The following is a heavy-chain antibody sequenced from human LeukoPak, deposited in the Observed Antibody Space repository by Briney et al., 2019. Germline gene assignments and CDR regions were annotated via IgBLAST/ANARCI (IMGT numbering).Heavy chain of an antibody. Sequence: ASVKVSCKASGYTFTSYGISWVRQAPGQGLEWMGWISAYNGNTNYAQKLQGRVTMTTDTSTSTAYMELRSLRSDDTAVYHCARDGYYYGSGSYYNVGYWGQETLVTVSS. CDR2: ISAYNGNT. J-gene: IGHJ4*02. CDR3: ARDGYYYGSGSYYNVGY. CDR1: GYTFTSYG. D-gene: IGHD3-10*01. V-gene: IGHV1-18*01.